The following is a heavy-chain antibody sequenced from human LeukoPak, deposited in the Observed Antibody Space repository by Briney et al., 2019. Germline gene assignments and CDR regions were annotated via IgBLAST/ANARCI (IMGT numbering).Heavy chain of an antibody. CDR1: GFTVSGYG. V-gene: IGHV3-30*03. J-gene: IGHJ4*02. Sequence: PGGSLRLSCAASGFTVSGYGMHWVRQAPGKGLEWMAVISYDGSHIYYADSVKGRFTISRDSSKNTLYLQRNSLRTDDTAVYYCARDRSNSWTFDYWGQGTLVTVSS. CDR2: ISYDGSHI. D-gene: IGHD6-13*01. CDR3: ARDRSNSWTFDY.